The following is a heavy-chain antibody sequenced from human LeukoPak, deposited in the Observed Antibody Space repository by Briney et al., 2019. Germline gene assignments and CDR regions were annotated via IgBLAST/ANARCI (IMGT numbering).Heavy chain of an antibody. CDR3: ARASIVVVPAAMDWFDP. CDR2: INHSGST. CDR1: GGSFSGYY. Sequence: KTSETLSLTCAVYGGSFSGYYWSWIHQPPGKGLEWIGEINHSGSTNYNPSLKSRVTISVDTSKNQFSLKLSSVTAADTAVYYCARASIVVVPAAMDWFDPWGQGTLVTVSS. J-gene: IGHJ5*02. D-gene: IGHD2-2*01. V-gene: IGHV4-34*01.